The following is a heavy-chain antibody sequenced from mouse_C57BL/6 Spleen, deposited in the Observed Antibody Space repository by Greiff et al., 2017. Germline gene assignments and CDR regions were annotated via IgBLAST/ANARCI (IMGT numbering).Heavy chain of an antibody. CDR3: ARRLRRDAMDY. CDR2: IYPRDGST. Sequence: VKLMESDAELVKPGASVKISCKVSGYTFTDHTIHWMKQRPEQGLEWIGYIYPRDGSTKYNEKFKGKATLTADKSSSTAYMQLNSLTSEDSAVYCCARRLRRDAMDYWGQGTSVTVSS. V-gene: IGHV1-78*01. D-gene: IGHD2-4*01. CDR1: GYTFTDHT. J-gene: IGHJ4*01.